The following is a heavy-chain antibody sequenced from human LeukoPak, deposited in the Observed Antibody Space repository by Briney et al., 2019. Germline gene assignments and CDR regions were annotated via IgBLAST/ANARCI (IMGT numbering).Heavy chain of an antibody. Sequence: SVKVSCKASGGTFSSFAISWVRQAPGQGLEWMGRIFPTLGTADYAPKFQGRVTITAAKSTSTAYMELSSLRSEDTAVYYCAKDEGYTNLPDNWGQGTLVTVSS. CDR1: GGTFSSFA. J-gene: IGHJ4*02. D-gene: IGHD5-18*01. V-gene: IGHV1-69*04. CDR2: IFPTLGTA. CDR3: AKDEGYTNLPDN.